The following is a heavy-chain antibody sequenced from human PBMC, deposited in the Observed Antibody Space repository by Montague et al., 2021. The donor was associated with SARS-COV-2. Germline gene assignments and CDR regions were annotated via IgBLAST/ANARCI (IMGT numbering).Heavy chain of an antibody. Sequence: SETLSLTCTVSGGSISSTSYYWGWVRQPPGKGLEWIGSIYHSGSAYYNPSLKSRVTISIDTSKNQFSLKLSSVTAADTAVYYCARVPDSGTDLSGDYWGQGTLVTVSS. V-gene: IGHV4-39*07. CDR1: GGSISSTSYY. CDR2: IYHSGSA. CDR3: ARVPDSGTDLSGDY. J-gene: IGHJ4*02. D-gene: IGHD1-26*01.